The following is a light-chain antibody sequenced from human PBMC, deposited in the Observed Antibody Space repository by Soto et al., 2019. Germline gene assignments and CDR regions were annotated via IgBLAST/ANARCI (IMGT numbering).Light chain of an antibody. CDR1: SSDVGAYDY. Sequence: QSVLTQPPSASGSPGQSVTVSFTGTSSDVGAYDYVSWYQQHPGKAPKLMIYEINKRPSGVPDRFSGSKSGNTASLTVSGLQAEDEADYYCSSFAGSKTFPYVFATWPKVTVL. CDR2: EIN. V-gene: IGLV2-8*01. J-gene: IGLJ1*01. CDR3: SSFAGSKTFPYV.